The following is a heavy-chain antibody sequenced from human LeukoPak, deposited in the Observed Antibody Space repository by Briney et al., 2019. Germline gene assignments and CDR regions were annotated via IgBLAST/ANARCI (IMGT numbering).Heavy chain of an antibody. CDR2: IYPGDSDT. CDR1: GYSFTSYW. J-gene: IGHJ3*02. Sequence: GESLKISCKGSGYSFTSYWIGWVRQMPGKGLEWMGIIYPGDSDTTYSPSFQGQVTISADKSVSTAYLQWSSLKASDSAMYYCGRIPAAGSLKGSFDIWGQGTMVTVSS. V-gene: IGHV5-51*01. D-gene: IGHD6-13*01. CDR3: GRIPAAGSLKGSFDI.